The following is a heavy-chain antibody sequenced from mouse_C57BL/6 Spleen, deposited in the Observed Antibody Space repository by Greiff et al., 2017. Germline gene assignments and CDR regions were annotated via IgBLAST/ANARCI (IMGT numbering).Heavy chain of an antibody. D-gene: IGHD2-3*01. Sequence: QVQLQQPGAELVKPGASVKLSCKASGYTFTSYWMHWVKQRPGRGLEWIGRIDPNSGGTKYNEKFKSKATLTVDKPSSTAYMQLSSLTSEDSAVYYCARVYDGYYDYYAMDYWGQGTSVTVSS. CDR1: GYTFTSYW. CDR3: ARVYDGYYDYYAMDY. V-gene: IGHV1-72*01. CDR2: IDPNSGGT. J-gene: IGHJ4*01.